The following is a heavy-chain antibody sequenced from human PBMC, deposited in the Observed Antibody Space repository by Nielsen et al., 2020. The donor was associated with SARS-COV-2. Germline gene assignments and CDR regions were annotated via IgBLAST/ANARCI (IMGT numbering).Heavy chain of an antibody. CDR2: IYHSGST. V-gene: IGHV4-4*02. CDR3: ARRYSSSAFNWFDP. J-gene: IGHJ5*02. CDR1: GGSISSSNW. Sequence: SETLSLTCAVSGGSISSSNWWSWVRQPPGKGLEWIGEIYHSGSTNYNPSLKSRVTISVDKSKNQFSLKLSSVTAADTAVYYCARRYSSSAFNWFDPWGQGTLVTVSS. D-gene: IGHD6-6*01.